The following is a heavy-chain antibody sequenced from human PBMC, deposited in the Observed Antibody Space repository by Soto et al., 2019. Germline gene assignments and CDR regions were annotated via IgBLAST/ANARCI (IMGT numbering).Heavy chain of an antibody. CDR2: ISSSSSYI. Sequence: GGSLRLSCAASGFTFSSYSMNWVRQAPGKGLEWVSSISSSSSYIYYADSVKGRFTISRHNSKNTLYLQMNSLRAEDTAVYYCARARSSSGLLGYWGQGTLVTVSS. CDR1: GFTFSSYS. D-gene: IGHD6-6*01. CDR3: ARARSSSGLLGY. J-gene: IGHJ4*02. V-gene: IGHV3-21*04.